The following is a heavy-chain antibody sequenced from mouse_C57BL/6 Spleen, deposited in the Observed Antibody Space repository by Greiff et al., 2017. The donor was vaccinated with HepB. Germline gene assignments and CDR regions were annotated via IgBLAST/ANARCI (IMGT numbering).Heavy chain of an antibody. CDR1: GFTFSSYT. CDR2: ISGGGGNT. D-gene: IGHD1-1*01. Sequence: EVKLQESGGGLVKPGGSLKLSCAASGFTFSSYTMSWVRQTPEKRLEWVATISGGGGNTYYPDSVKGRFTISRDNAKNTLYLQMSSLRSEDTALYYCARQGYYYGSTDWYFDVWGTGTTVTVSS. V-gene: IGHV5-9*01. J-gene: IGHJ1*03. CDR3: ARQGYYYGSTDWYFDV.